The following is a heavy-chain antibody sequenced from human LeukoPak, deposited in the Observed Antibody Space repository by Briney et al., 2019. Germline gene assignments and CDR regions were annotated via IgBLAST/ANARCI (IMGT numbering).Heavy chain of an antibody. Sequence: ASVKVSCKASGYTLTGYYMHWVRQAPGQGLGWMGWINPNSGGTNYAQTFQGRVTMTRDTSISTAYMEPSRLRSDDTAVYYCARDEGSQLLRDYFDYWGQGTLVTVSS. CDR1: GYTLTGYY. D-gene: IGHD2-2*01. J-gene: IGHJ4*02. V-gene: IGHV1-2*02. CDR3: ARDEGSQLLRDYFDY. CDR2: INPNSGGT.